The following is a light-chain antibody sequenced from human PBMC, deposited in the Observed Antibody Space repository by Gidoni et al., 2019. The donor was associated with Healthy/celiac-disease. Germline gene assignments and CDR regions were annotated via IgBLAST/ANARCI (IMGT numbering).Light chain of an antibody. CDR1: QSVSSN. CDR3: QQYNNWPRGGFT. CDR2: GAS. Sequence: EIVMTQSPATLSVSPGERATLSCRASQSVSSNLAWYQQKPGQAPRLLIYGASTRATGIPARFSASGSGTEFTLTISSLQSEDFAVYYCQQYNNWPRGGFTFGPGTKVDIK. J-gene: IGKJ3*01. V-gene: IGKV3-15*01.